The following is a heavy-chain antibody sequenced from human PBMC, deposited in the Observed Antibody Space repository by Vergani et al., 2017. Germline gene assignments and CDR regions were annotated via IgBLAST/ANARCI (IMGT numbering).Heavy chain of an antibody. CDR3: AKEGRGYCSGGTCYPEY. D-gene: IGHD2-15*01. CDR1: GFTFSDFS. CDR2: IRSDESRR. J-gene: IGHJ4*02. V-gene: IGHV3-30*02. Sequence: VQLVESGGGLVKPGGSLRLSCAASGFTFSDFSMSWVRQAPGKGLEWVASIRSDESRRYYGDSMEGPFTIARDNSKNTLYLQMKSLRAEDTAVYSCAKEGRGYCSGGTCYPEYWGQGTLVIVSS.